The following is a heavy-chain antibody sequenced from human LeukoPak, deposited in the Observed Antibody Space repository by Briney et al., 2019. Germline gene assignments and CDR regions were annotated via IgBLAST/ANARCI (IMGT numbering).Heavy chain of an antibody. CDR1: GFTFSSYA. CDR3: ARCGPNYDFWSGYDPIDY. V-gene: IGHV3-30-3*01. Sequence: GGSLRLSCAASGFTFSSYAMHWVRQAPGKGLGWVAVISYDGSNKYYADSVKGRFTISRDNSKNTLYLQMNSLRAEDTAVYYCARCGPNYDFWSGYDPIDYWGQGTLVTVSS. CDR2: ISYDGSNK. D-gene: IGHD3-3*01. J-gene: IGHJ4*02.